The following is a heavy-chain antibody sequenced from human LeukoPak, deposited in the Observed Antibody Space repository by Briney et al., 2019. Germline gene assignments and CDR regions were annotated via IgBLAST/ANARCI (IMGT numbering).Heavy chain of an antibody. CDR3: ARPTYYYDSSGYYPGGPDAFDI. CDR1: GYSFTSYW. J-gene: IGHJ3*02. CDR2: IYPGDSDT. V-gene: IGHV5-51*01. D-gene: IGHD3-22*01. Sequence: GESLKISCKGSGYSFTSYWIGWVRQMPGKGLEWMGIIYPGDSDTRYSPSFQGQVTISADKSISTAYLQWSSLKASDTAMYYCARPTYYYDSSGYYPGGPDAFDIWGQGTMVTVSS.